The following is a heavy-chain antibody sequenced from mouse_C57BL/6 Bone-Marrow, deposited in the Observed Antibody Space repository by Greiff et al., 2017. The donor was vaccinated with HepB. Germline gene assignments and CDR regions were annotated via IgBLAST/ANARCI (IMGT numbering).Heavy chain of an antibody. V-gene: IGHV5-6*01. Sequence: EVKLMESGGDLVKPGGSLKLSCAASGFTFSSYGMSWVRQTPDKRLEWVATISSGGSYTYYPDSVKGRFTISRDNAKNTLYLQMSSRKSEDTAMYYCARRRSNYMLWYFDVWGTGTTVTVSS. J-gene: IGHJ1*03. CDR3: ARRRSNYMLWYFDV. CDR1: GFTFSSYG. CDR2: ISSGGSYT. D-gene: IGHD2-5*01.